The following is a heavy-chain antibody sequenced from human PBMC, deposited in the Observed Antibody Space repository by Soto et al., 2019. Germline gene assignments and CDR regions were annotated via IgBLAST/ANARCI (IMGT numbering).Heavy chain of an antibody. Sequence: EVQLVESGGGLVQPGGSLRLSCAASGFTFSSYWMSWVRQAPGKGLEWVANIKQDGSEKYYVDSVKGRFTISRDNAKNSLHLQMSSLRAEDAAVYYCARDTAGVDTIWGYWYFDLWGRGTLVTVSS. CDR1: GFTFSSYW. CDR2: IKQDGSEK. J-gene: IGHJ2*01. D-gene: IGHD5-18*01. V-gene: IGHV3-7*01. CDR3: ARDTAGVDTIWGYWYFDL.